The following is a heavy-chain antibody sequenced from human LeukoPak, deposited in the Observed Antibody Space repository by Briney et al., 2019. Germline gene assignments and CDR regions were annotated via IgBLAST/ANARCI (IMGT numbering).Heavy chain of an antibody. D-gene: IGHD3-10*01. V-gene: IGHV3-21*01. CDR3: ARVPGDY. J-gene: IGHJ4*02. CDR1: GFTFTSYS. CDR2: ISGSSSYI. Sequence: GGSLRLSCAASGFTFTSYSMNWVRQAPGKGLEWVSSISGSSSYIYYADSVKGRFTISRDNAKNSLYLKMNSLRADDTAVYYCARVPGDYWGQGTLVTVSS.